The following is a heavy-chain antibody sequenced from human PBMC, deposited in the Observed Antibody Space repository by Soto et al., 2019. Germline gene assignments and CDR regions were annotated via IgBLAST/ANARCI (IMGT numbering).Heavy chain of an antibody. Sequence: QVQLVESGGGVVQPGRSLRLSCAASGFTFSSYGMHWVRQAPGKGLEWVAVISYDGSKKYYADSGKGRFTIARDNSKNTLYLQRNSRRAEDTAVYYCAKEEINSGSHYGAFYYYYGMDVWGQGTTVTVAS. CDR1: GFTFSSYG. V-gene: IGHV3-30*18. D-gene: IGHD1-26*01. CDR3: AKEEINSGSHYGAFYYYYGMDV. J-gene: IGHJ6*02. CDR2: ISYDGSKK.